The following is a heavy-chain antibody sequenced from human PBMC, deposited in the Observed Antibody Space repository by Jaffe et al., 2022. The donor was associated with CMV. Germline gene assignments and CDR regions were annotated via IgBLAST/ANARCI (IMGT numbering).Heavy chain of an antibody. V-gene: IGHV3-23*01. CDR2: ISGSGGST. Sequence: EVQLLESGGGLVQPGGSLRLSCAASGFTFSSYAMSWVRQAPGKGLEWVSAISGSGGSTYYADSVKGRFTISRDNSKNTLYLQMNSLRAEDTAVYYCAKDRLTMVRGVSTLFDYWGQGTLVTVSS. J-gene: IGHJ4*02. D-gene: IGHD3-10*01. CDR3: AKDRLTMVRGVSTLFDY. CDR1: GFTFSSYA.